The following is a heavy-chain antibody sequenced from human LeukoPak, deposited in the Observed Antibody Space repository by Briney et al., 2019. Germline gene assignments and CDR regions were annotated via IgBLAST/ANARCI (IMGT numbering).Heavy chain of an antibody. CDR3: ARDATVGVPGTLYFDH. D-gene: IGHD6-19*01. Sequence: GGSLRLSCAASGFSFSTYEMNWVRQAPGKGLEWVSYIDATSGTIHYGDSVKGRFTISRDNAKNSLYLQMNRLRVEDTAVYYCARDATVGVPGTLYFDHWGQGILVTVSS. J-gene: IGHJ4*02. V-gene: IGHV3-48*03. CDR2: IDATSGTI. CDR1: GFSFSTYE.